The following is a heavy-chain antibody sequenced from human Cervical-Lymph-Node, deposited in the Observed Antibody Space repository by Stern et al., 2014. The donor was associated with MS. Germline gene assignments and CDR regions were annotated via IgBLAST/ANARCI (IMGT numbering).Heavy chain of an antibody. CDR3: ARTYVRAFDY. J-gene: IGHJ4*02. Sequence: QVQLVQSGSEVKKPGASVKVSCKASGYTFTNYGITWVRQAPGRWLEWMGWISAYNGDTNYAQNLQGRVTMTTDTSMTTAYMELRSLRSDDTAVYYCARTYVRAFDYWGQGSLVTVSS. CDR2: ISAYNGDT. V-gene: IGHV1-18*01. D-gene: IGHD3-16*01. CDR1: GYTFTNYG.